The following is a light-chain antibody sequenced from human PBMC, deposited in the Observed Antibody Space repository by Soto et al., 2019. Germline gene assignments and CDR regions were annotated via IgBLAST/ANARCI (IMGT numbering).Light chain of an antibody. CDR2: GAS. V-gene: IGKV3-15*01. Sequence: EIGMTQSPATLSVSPGERATLSCRASQSVSSNLAWYQQKPGQAPRLLIYGASTRATGIPARFSGSGSGTEFTLTISSLQSEDFAVYYCQQSNNWPLTFGGGTKVEIK. J-gene: IGKJ4*01. CDR1: QSVSSN. CDR3: QQSNNWPLT.